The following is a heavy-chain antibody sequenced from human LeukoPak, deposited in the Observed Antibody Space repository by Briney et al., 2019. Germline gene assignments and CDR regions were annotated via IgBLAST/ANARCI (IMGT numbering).Heavy chain of an antibody. V-gene: IGHV1-69*05. CDR1: GGTFSSYA. Sequence: GSSVKVSCKASGGTFSSYAISWVRQAPGQGLEWVGRIIPIFGTANYAQKFQGRVTITTDESTSTAYMELSSLRSEDTAVYYCARAPTSGDYGDYSYYYYYYMDVWGKGTTVTVSS. J-gene: IGHJ6*03. D-gene: IGHD4-17*01. CDR2: IIPIFGTA. CDR3: ARAPTSGDYGDYSYYYYYYMDV.